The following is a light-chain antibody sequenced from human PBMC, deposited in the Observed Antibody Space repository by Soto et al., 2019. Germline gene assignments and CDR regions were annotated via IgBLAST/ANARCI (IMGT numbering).Light chain of an antibody. CDR1: QSVASSY. CDR3: HLFGSLPET. V-gene: IGKV3-20*01. Sequence: EVVLTQSPGTLSLSPGERVTLSCRASQSVASSYLAWYQQKPGRDPRLLFYSASSRATGIPGRFSGSGSGTDVTLTISRLEPEDFAVYYCHLFGSLPETFGQGTNVE. J-gene: IGKJ1*01. CDR2: SAS.